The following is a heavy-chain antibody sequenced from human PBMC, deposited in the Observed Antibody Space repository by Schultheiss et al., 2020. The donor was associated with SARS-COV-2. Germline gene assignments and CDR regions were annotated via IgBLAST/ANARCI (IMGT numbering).Heavy chain of an antibody. V-gene: IGHV4-31*03. CDR3: ASHFSYCSGGSCYTFDY. CDR1: GGSISSGGYY. J-gene: IGHJ4*02. CDR2: IYYSGST. Sequence: SETLSLTCTVSGGSISSGGYYWSWIRQHPGKGLEWIGYIYYSGSTYYNPSLKSRVTISVDTSKNQFSLELSSVTAADTAVYYCASHFSYCSGGSCYTFDYWGQGTLVTVSS. D-gene: IGHD2-15*01.